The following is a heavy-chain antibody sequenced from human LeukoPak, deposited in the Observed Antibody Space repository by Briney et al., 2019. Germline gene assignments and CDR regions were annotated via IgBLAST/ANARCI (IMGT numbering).Heavy chain of an antibody. D-gene: IGHD3-22*01. V-gene: IGHV1-18*01. CDR3: ARGDYYDSSATSRY. Sequence: ASVKLSCKASGYTFTSYGISWVRQAPGQGLEWMGWISAYNGSTNYAQKLQGRVTMTTDTSTSTAYMELRSLRSGGTAVYYCARGDYYDSSATSRYWGQGTLVTVSS. CDR2: ISAYNGST. CDR1: GYTFTSYG. J-gene: IGHJ4*02.